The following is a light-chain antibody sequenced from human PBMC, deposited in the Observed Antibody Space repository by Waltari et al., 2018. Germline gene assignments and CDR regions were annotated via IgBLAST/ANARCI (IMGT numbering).Light chain of an antibody. J-gene: IGKJ1*01. V-gene: IGKV1-33*01. CDR1: HNITNS. Sequence: DIRLTQSPSTLSASIGDRVTITCQASHNITNSLNWYQHKPGKAPQVLIYDASNLETGVPSRFSGSGSGTEFTFTISSLQPVDFATYYCQHYDNLMWTFGQGTKVEMK. CDR3: QHYDNLMWT. CDR2: DAS.